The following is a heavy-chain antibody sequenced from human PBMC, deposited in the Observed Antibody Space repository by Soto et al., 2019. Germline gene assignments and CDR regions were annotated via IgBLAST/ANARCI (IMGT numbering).Heavy chain of an antibody. CDR2: IIPIFGTA. D-gene: IGHD2-2*02. J-gene: IGHJ6*02. V-gene: IGHV1-69*06. CDR1: GGTFSSYA. Sequence: ASVKVSCKASGGTFSSYAISWVRQAPGQGLEWMGGIIPIFGTANYAQKFQGRVTITADKSTSTAYMELSSLRSEDTAVYYCARHANLRRVVPAAIPYYGMDVWGQGTTVTVSS. CDR3: ARHANLRRVVPAAIPYYGMDV.